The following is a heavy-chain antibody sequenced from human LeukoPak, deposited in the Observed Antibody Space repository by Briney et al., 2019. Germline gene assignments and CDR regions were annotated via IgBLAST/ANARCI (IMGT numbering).Heavy chain of an antibody. CDR1: GGSISSYY. CDR3: ARARVYRFDP. D-gene: IGHD3-16*02. CDR2: IYYSGIN. J-gene: IGHJ5*02. Sequence: SETLSLTCTVSGGSISSYYWNWIRQPPGKGLEWIGYIYYSGINNYNPSLKSRVTISVDTSKNQFSLKLSSVTAADTAVYYCARARVYRFDPWGQGTLVTVSS. V-gene: IGHV4-59*08.